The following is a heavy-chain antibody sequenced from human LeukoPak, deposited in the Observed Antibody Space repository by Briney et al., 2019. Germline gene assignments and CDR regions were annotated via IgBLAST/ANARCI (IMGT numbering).Heavy chain of an antibody. J-gene: IGHJ6*03. Sequence: PSETLSLTCTVSGGSISSYYWSWIRQPPGKGLEWIGYIYYSGSTNYNPSLKSRVTISVDTSKNQFSLKLSSVTAADTAVYYCARGHGSGSHGVPYYYYYYMDVWGKGTTVTISS. D-gene: IGHD3-10*01. CDR1: GGSISSYY. CDR3: ARGHGSGSHGVPYYYYYYMDV. V-gene: IGHV4-59*01. CDR2: IYYSGST.